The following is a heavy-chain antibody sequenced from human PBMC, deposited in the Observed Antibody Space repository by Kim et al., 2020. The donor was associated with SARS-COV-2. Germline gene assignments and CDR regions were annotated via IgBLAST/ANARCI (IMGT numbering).Heavy chain of an antibody. D-gene: IGHD6-19*01. Sequence: VSVKCRFTISRNNTKNTQYLQMNCMRAEDTAVYYCVRRQFTSGWYYFDYWGQGTLVTVSS. CDR3: VRRQFTSGWYYFDY. J-gene: IGHJ4*02. V-gene: IGHV3-74*01.